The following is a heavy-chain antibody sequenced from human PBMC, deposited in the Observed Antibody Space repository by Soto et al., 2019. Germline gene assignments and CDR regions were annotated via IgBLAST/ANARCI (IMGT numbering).Heavy chain of an antibody. D-gene: IGHD3-10*01. CDR1: GGAFMSQA. Sequence: SVKVSCKTSGGAFMSQAISWVRQAPGQGPEWMGGIIPFSGTVTYTQRFQGRLTLTADEPTKTAYMELSSLRSEDTAVYYCARGSYDSYAGFFGMDVWGQGTKVTVSS. CDR3: ARGSYDSYAGFFGMDV. CDR2: IIPFSGTV. V-gene: IGHV1-69*13. J-gene: IGHJ6*02.